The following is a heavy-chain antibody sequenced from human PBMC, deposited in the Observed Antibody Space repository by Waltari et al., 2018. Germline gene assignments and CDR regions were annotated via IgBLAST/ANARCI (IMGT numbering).Heavy chain of an antibody. J-gene: IGHJ4*02. V-gene: IGHV4-34*01. Sequence: QVQLQQWGAGLLKPSETLSLTCAVYGGSFSGYYWSWFRQPPGKGLEWIGEINHSGSTNYNPSLKSRVTISVDTSKNQFSLKLSSVTAADTAVYYCARGRWGYSYGPPEDYWGQGTLVTVSS. CDR3: ARGRWGYSYGPPEDY. CDR2: INHSGST. CDR1: GGSFSGYY. D-gene: IGHD5-18*01.